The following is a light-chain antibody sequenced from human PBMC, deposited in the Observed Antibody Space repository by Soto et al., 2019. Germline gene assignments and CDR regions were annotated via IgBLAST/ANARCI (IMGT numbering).Light chain of an antibody. Sequence: DSLRSQSHDSMTVSLGERATINCKSSQSVLYSSNNRNYLAWYQQRLGQPPKLIFYWASTRESGVPDRFSGSGSGTDFTLTISSLQAEDVAVYYCQQYYSAPLTSGGGSKVAIK. V-gene: IGKV4-1*01. CDR1: QSVLYSSNNRNY. CDR3: QQYYSAPLT. CDR2: WAS. J-gene: IGKJ4*01.